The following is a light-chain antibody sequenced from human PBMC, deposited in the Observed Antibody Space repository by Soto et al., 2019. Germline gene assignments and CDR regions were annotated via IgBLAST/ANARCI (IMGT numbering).Light chain of an antibody. J-gene: IGKJ5*01. CDR3: HQYASWSPFT. Sequence: EIVLTQSPVTLSVSTGERATLSCRASQSVGNKLGWYQQRPGQAPRLLIIGASTRATGVPAKFSGSGSGTEFSLTINNLQSEDSAICSCHQYASWSPFTFGLGTRLEIK. CDR2: GAS. V-gene: IGKV3-15*01. CDR1: QSVGNK.